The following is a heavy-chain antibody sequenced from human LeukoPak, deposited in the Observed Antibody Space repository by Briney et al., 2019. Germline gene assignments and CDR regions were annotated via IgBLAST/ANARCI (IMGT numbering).Heavy chain of an antibody. CDR3: ASRKLALFDY. CDR1: GFTFITFRSYW. J-gene: IGHJ4*02. Sequence: GGSLRLSCAASGFTFITFRSYWMYWVRQAPGKGLVWVSRINSDGSSTSYADSVKGRFTISRDNAKNTLYLQMNSLRAEDTAVYYCASRKLALFDYWGQGTLVTVSS. D-gene: IGHD1-14*01. V-gene: IGHV3-74*01. CDR2: INSDGSST.